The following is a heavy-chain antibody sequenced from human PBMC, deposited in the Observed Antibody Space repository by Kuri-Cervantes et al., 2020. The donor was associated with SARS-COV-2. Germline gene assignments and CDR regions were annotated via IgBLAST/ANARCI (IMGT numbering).Heavy chain of an antibody. CDR3: TTLIDY. Sequence: GESLKISCEVSGFLFSASAMHWVRQASGKGLECVGRVRGKANNYATAYAASVKGRFTISRDDLKNMAYLQMNSLKTEDTAVYYCTTLIDYWGQGALVTVSS. CDR1: GFLFSASA. J-gene: IGHJ4*02. V-gene: IGHV3-73*01. CDR2: VRGKANNYAT.